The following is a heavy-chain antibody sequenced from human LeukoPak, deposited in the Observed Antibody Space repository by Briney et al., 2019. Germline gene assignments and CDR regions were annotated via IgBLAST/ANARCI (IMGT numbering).Heavy chain of an antibody. Sequence: ASVKVSCKASGGTFSSYAISWVRQAPGQGLEWMGGIIPIFGTANYAQKFQGRVTITADESTSTAYMELSSLRSEDTAVYYCARDSSDWYVLKGMDVWGQGTTVTVSS. CDR1: GGTFSSYA. CDR2: IIPIFGTA. D-gene: IGHD6-19*01. CDR3: ARDSSDWYVLKGMDV. V-gene: IGHV1-69*01. J-gene: IGHJ6*02.